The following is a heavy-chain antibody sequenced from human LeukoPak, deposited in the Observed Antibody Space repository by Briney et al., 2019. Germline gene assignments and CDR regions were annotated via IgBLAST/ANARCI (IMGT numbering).Heavy chain of an antibody. Sequence: PGGSLRLSCVASGFTFSSYWMHWVRQAPEKGLVWVSRIDTDGSSTIYADSVKGRFTISRDNSKNTLYLQMNSLRAEDTAVYYCARDRYGDYHYYDSSGYSDYWGQGTLVTVSS. CDR3: ARDRYGDYHYYDSSGYSDY. V-gene: IGHV3-74*01. J-gene: IGHJ4*02. D-gene: IGHD3-22*01. CDR2: IDTDGSST. CDR1: GFTFSSYW.